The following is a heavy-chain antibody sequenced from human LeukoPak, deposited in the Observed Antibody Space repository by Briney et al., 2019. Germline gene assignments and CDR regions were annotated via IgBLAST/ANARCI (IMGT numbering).Heavy chain of an antibody. Sequence: SETLSLTCTVSGGSISSYYWSWIRQPPGKGLEWIGKINHSGSTNYNPSLKSRVTISVDTSKNQFSLKLSSVTAADTAVYYCARGSLAATYYYFDYWGQGTLVTVS. J-gene: IGHJ4*02. V-gene: IGHV4-34*01. CDR2: INHSGST. CDR1: GGSISSYY. CDR3: ARGSLAATYYYFDY. D-gene: IGHD2-15*01.